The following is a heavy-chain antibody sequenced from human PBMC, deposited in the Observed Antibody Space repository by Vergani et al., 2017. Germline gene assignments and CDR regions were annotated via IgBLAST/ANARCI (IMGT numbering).Heavy chain of an antibody. CDR1: GFTFSSYG. Sequence: QVQLVESGGGVVQPGRSLRLSCAASGFTFSSYGMHWVRQAPGKGLEWVAVISYDGSNKYYADSVKGRFTISRDNSKNTLYLQMNSLRAEDTAVYYCARDYGSGSYDWGQGTLVTVSS. J-gene: IGHJ4*02. V-gene: IGHV3-30*03. CDR3: ARDYGSGSYD. D-gene: IGHD3-10*01. CDR2: ISYDGSNK.